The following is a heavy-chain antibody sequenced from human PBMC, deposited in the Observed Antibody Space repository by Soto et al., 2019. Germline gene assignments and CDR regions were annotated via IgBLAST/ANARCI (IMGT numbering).Heavy chain of an antibody. Sequence: PGGSLRLSCTASGFRFSSNWMSWARQAPGKGPEWVANINQDGSEKYCADSVKGRFTISRDNAKNSLYLQMDSLRVEDTALYYCFNVAFGYWGRGTLVTVSS. J-gene: IGHJ4*02. V-gene: IGHV3-7*01. CDR1: GFRFSSNW. CDR3: FNVAFGY. CDR2: INQDGSEK.